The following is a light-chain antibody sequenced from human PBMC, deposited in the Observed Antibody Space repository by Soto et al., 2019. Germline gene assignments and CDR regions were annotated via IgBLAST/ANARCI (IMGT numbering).Light chain of an antibody. CDR3: QQGYSSRWT. J-gene: IGKJ1*01. Sequence: DIPMTQSPSSLSASVGDRVTITCRASQNIRSYLNWYQQKPGNAPQLLIYATSSLQTGVPSRFSASGSGTDFSLVISDLHPEDSATYYCQQGYSSRWTSGRGTKVEI. CDR2: ATS. CDR1: QNIRSY. V-gene: IGKV1-39*01.